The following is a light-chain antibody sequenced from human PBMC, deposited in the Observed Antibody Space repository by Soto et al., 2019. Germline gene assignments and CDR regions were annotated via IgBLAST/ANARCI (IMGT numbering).Light chain of an antibody. Sequence: DIVMTQSPATLSLSPGERATLSCRDGQSVSSYLAWYQQKPGQAPRLLIYDASNRASGIPARFSGSGSGTDFTLTISSLEPEGFAVYYCQQRSDWPSTFGGGTKVEIK. CDR3: QQRSDWPST. CDR1: QSVSSY. CDR2: DAS. J-gene: IGKJ4*01. V-gene: IGKV3-11*01.